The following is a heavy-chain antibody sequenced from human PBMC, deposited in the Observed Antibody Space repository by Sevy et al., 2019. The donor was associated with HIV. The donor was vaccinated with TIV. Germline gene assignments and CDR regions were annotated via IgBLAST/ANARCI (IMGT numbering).Heavy chain of an antibody. Sequence: GGSLRLSCTASGFTFSSYDMNWVRQAPGKGLEWLSKISSSGSSIYYADSVKGRFTISRDNAKNSLNLQMNSLRAEDTSAYYCTRNGGAFDNGFDPWGQGTLVTVSS. CDR2: ISSSGSSI. CDR3: TRNGGAFDNGFDP. D-gene: IGHD2-8*01. CDR1: GFTFSSYD. V-gene: IGHV3-48*03. J-gene: IGHJ5*02.